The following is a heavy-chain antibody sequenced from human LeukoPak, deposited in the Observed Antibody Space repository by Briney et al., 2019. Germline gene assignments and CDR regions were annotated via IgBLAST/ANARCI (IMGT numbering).Heavy chain of an antibody. CDR1: GYTFTSYD. CDR2: MNPNRENT. Sequence: WASVKLSSTASGYTFTSYDINWVRQATGQVLEWMGWMNPNRENTCYAEKFQGRVTMTRNTSISTAYMELSSLRSEDTAVYYCARGYPRRAGTIDYWGQGTLVTVSS. V-gene: IGHV1-8*01. D-gene: IGHD1-7*01. CDR3: ARGYPRRAGTIDY. J-gene: IGHJ4*02.